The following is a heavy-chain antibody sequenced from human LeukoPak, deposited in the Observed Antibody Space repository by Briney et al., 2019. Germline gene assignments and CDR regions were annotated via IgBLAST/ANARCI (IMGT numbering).Heavy chain of an antibody. CDR1: GYSFTSYW. CDR2: IYPGDSDT. CDR3: ARLADGYNWGYFDY. Sequence: GASLQISCKDSGYSFTSYWIGWVRQMPGKGLEWMGIIYPGDSDTRYSPSFQGQVTISADRSISTAYLQWSSLKASDTAMYYCARLADGYNWGYFDYWGQGTLVTVSS. V-gene: IGHV5-51*01. D-gene: IGHD5-24*01. J-gene: IGHJ4*02.